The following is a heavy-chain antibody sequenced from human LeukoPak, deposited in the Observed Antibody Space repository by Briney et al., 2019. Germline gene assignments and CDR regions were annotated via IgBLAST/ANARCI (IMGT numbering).Heavy chain of an antibody. D-gene: IGHD1-26*01. CDR1: GFTFSSYA. Sequence: GGSLRLSCAASGFTFSSYAMSWVRQAPGKGLEWVSGISSSGGSTDYAGSVKGRFTISRDDSRNTLYMQMSSLRADDTAIYYCATRGNYREFDYWGQGTLVTVPS. V-gene: IGHV3-23*01. J-gene: IGHJ4*02. CDR2: ISSSGGST. CDR3: ATRGNYREFDY.